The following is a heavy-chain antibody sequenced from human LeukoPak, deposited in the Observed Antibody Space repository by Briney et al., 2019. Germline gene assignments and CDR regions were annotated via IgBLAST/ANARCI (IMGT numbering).Heavy chain of an antibody. Sequence: PSETLSLTCAVSGGSISSYYWSWIRQPPGKGPEWIGFFYYSGSTNYNPSLKSRVTISVDTSKNHFSLKLSSVTAADTAVYYCARGPGGYSYGYYFGYWGQGTLVTVSS. D-gene: IGHD5-18*01. V-gene: IGHV4-59*01. CDR3: ARGPGGYSYGYYFGY. J-gene: IGHJ4*02. CDR2: FYYSGST. CDR1: GGSISSYY.